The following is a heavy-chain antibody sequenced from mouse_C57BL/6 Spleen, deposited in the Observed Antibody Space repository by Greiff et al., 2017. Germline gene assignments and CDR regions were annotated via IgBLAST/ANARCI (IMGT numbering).Heavy chain of an antibody. Sequence: VQLQQSGPELVKPGASVKISCKASGYTFTDYYMNWVKQSHGKSLEWIGDINPNNGGTSYNQKFKGKATLTVDKSSSTAYMELRSLTSEDSAGYYCARYYGSSPAWLAYWGQGTLVTVSA. CDR1: GYTFTDYY. CDR2: INPNNGGT. V-gene: IGHV1-26*01. D-gene: IGHD1-1*01. CDR3: ARYYGSSPAWLAY. J-gene: IGHJ3*01.